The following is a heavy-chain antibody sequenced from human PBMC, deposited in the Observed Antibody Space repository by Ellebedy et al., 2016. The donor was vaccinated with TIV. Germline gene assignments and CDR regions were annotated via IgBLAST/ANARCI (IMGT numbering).Heavy chain of an antibody. CDR2: IFYSGST. V-gene: IGHV4-59*08. D-gene: IGHD4/OR15-4a*01. CDR1: GGSISDYY. J-gene: IGHJ4*02. Sequence: SETLSLTCSVFGGSISDYYWTWIRQPPGKGLDWIGYIFYSGSTNYNPSLKSRVTISVDTSKNQFSLKLSSVTAADTAVYYCAANYAAYFDYWGQGTLVTVSS. CDR3: AANYAAYFDY.